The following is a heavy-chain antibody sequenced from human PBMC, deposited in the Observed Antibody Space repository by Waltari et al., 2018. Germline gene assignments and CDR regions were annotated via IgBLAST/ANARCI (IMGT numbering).Heavy chain of an antibody. CDR3: ARDLSGSYRGGYFDY. D-gene: IGHD1-26*01. J-gene: IGHJ4*02. CDR1: GYPFTSYD. Sequence: QVQLVQSGAEVKKPGASGASVKVSCKASGYPFTSYDINWVRQATGQGLEWMGGMNPNSGNTGYAQKFQGRVTMTRNTSISTVYMELSSLRSEDTAVYYCARDLSGSYRGGYFDYWGQGTLVTVSS. V-gene: IGHV1-8*01. CDR2: MNPNSGNT.